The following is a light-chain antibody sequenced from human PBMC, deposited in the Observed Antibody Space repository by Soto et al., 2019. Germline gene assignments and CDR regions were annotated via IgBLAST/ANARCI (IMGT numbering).Light chain of an antibody. CDR3: MQGTHWPPYT. CDR1: QSLVHSDGNTY. V-gene: IGKV2-30*02. Sequence: DVVMTQSPLSLPVTLGQPASISCRSSQSLVHSDGNTYLNWFQQRPGQSPRRLIYKVSNRDSGXXXXXXXXXXXXXXTLKISRVEAEDVGLYYCMQGTHWPPYTFGQGTKLEIK. J-gene: IGKJ2*01. CDR2: KVS.